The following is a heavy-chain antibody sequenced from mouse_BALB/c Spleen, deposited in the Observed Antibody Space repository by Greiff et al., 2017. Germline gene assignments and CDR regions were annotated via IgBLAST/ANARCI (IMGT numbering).Heavy chain of an antibody. V-gene: IGHV5-6-5*01. J-gene: IGHJ4*01. CDR3: AIGDYYGSRTYYAMDY. D-gene: IGHD1-1*01. CDR2: ISSGGST. Sequence: EVQLVESGGGLVKPGGSLKLSCAASGFTFSSYAMSWVRQTPEKRLEWVASISSGGSTYYPDSVKGRITISRDNARNILYLQMSSLRSEDTAMYYCAIGDYYGSRTYYAMDYWGQGTSVTVSS. CDR1: GFTFSSYA.